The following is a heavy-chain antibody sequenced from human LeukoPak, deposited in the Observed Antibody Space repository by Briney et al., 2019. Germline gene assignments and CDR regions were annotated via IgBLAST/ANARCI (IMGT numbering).Heavy chain of an antibody. D-gene: IGHD4-17*01. CDR3: ARGDGDYYYYYMDV. J-gene: IGHJ6*03. Sequence: SETLSLTCTVSGASVSSYYWSWIRQPAGKGLEWIGRIYISGSTNYNPSLKSRVTMSVDTSKNQFSLKLSSVTAADTAVYYCARGDGDYYYYYMDVWGKGTTVTVSS. CDR2: IYISGST. CDR1: GASVSSYY. V-gene: IGHV4-4*07.